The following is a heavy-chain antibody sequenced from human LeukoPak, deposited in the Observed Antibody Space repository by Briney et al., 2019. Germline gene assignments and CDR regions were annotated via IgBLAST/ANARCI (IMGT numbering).Heavy chain of an antibody. Sequence: GGSLRLSCAVSGFTFSSYSMSWVRQAPGKGLEWVSRVYNDGSTTNYADSVKGRFTISRDNAKNTLYLQMNSLRAEDMAVYYCARESGSSRFFDYWGQGTLVTVSS. CDR3: ARESGSSRFFDY. J-gene: IGHJ4*02. V-gene: IGHV3-74*01. CDR2: VYNDGSTT. CDR1: GFTFSSYS. D-gene: IGHD6-6*01.